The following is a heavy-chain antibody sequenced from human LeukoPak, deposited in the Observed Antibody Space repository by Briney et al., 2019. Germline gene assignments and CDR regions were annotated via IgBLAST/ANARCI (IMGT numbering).Heavy chain of an antibody. Sequence: GGSLRLSCAASGFTFLSYGMHWVRQAPGKGLEWVAFIRYDGSNKYYADSVKGRFTISRDNSKNTLYLQMNSLRAEDTAVYYCARGAVRFSYYDILTGYSYYYYMDVWGKGTTVTVSS. CDR3: ARGAVRFSYYDILTGYSYYYYMDV. D-gene: IGHD3-9*01. CDR1: GFTFLSYG. V-gene: IGHV3-30*02. J-gene: IGHJ6*03. CDR2: IRYDGSNK.